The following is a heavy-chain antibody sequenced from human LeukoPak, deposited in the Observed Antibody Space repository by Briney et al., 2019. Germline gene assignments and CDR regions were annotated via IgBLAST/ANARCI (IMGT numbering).Heavy chain of an antibody. Sequence: PSETLSLTCAVYGGSFSGYYWSWIRQLPGKGLEWIGEINHSGSTNYNPSLKGRVTISVDTSKNQFSLKLSSVTAADTAVYYCASGAPGIAAAGTGGAWFDPWGQGTLVTVSS. CDR1: GGSFSGYY. J-gene: IGHJ5*02. CDR3: ASGAPGIAAAGTGGAWFDP. V-gene: IGHV4-34*01. CDR2: INHSGST. D-gene: IGHD6-13*01.